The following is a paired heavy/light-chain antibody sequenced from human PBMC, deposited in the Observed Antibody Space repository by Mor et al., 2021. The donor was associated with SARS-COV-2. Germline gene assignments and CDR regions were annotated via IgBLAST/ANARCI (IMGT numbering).Heavy chain of an antibody. CDR3: ARSPRGYDGIDY. Sequence: QVQLVQSGAEVKKPGASVKVSCKASGYTFSSYTIMWVRQAPGQGLEWMGWNSAFTGDTNYAQKFQGRVTMTTDTSTTTAYMELRSLRSDDTAMFYCARSPRGYDGIDYWGQGTLITVSS. J-gene: IGHJ4*02. CDR1: GYTFSSYT. D-gene: IGHD5-12*01. V-gene: IGHV1-18*01. CDR2: NSAFTGDT.
Light chain of an antibody. CDR2: SND. Sequence: QSVLTQPPSASGTPGQRVAISCSGSSSNIGRNIVNWYQQLPGTAPKLLIYSNDQRPSGVPDRFSGSKSGTSASLAISGLQSEDEADYYCATWDDSLNGQVLFGGGTKVTVL. V-gene: IGLV1-44*01. CDR3: ATWDDSLNGQVL. J-gene: IGLJ2*01. CDR1: SSNIGRNI.